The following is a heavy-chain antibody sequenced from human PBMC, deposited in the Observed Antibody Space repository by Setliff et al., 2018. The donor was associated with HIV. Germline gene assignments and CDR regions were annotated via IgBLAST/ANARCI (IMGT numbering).Heavy chain of an antibody. J-gene: IGHJ4*02. CDR3: ARVPGRDYYDTSGDFDY. Sequence: SETLSLTCTVSGVSTSSSHYYWGWIRQPPGKGLEWIGAISYGGITYYNPSLTSRVTISVDTPKNQFSLKVTSVTAADTAVYYCARVPGRDYYDTSGDFDYWGLGTLVTVSS. CDR1: GVSTSSSHYY. V-gene: IGHV4-39*07. CDR2: ISYGGIT. D-gene: IGHD3-22*01.